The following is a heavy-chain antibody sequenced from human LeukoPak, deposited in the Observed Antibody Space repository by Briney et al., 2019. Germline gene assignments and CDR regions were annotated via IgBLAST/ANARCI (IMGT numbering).Heavy chain of an antibody. J-gene: IGHJ5*02. CDR3: ARRYADGSGSYSTTP. V-gene: IGHV1-8*03. CDR1: GYTFTSYD. CDR2: MNPNSGNT. Sequence: GASVKVSCKASGYTFTSYDINWVRQATGQGLEWMGWMNPNSGNTGYAQKFQGRVTITRNTSISTAYMELSSLRSEDTAVYYCARRYADGSGSYSTTPWGQGTLVTVSS. D-gene: IGHD3-10*01.